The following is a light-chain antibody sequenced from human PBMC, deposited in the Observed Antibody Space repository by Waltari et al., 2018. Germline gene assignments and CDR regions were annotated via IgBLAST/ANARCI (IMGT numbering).Light chain of an antibody. V-gene: IGKV2D-29*02. J-gene: IGKJ1*01. CDR1: QSLLHGNENTY. Sequence: DIVMTQTLLPLPVTPGEPASISCRSSQSLLHGNENTYLHWYLQKPGQYPRLLIYKVTNRESGVPDRFSGSGSGTDFTLKISRVEPEDVGVYYCMQSTKGRTFGQGTRVEIK. CDR3: MQSTKGRT. CDR2: KVT.